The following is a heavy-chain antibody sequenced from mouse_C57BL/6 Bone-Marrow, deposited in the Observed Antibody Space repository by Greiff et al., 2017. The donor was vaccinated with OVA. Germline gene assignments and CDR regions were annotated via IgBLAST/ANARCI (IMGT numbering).Heavy chain of an antibody. J-gene: IGHJ4*01. CDR1: GFSLTSSA. CDR3: ARDYYGSSYMAMDY. D-gene: IGHD1-1*01. Sequence: VQLVESGPGLVAPSQSLSITCTVSGFSLTSSAISWVRQPPGKGLEWLGVIWTGGGTNYNSALISSLSISKDNSKSQIFLKMNSLQTDDTARYYCARDYYGSSYMAMDYWGQGTSVTVSS. CDR2: IWTGGGT. V-gene: IGHV2-9-1*01.